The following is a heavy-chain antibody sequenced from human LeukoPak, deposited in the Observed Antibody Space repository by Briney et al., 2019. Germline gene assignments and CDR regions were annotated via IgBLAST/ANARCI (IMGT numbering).Heavy chain of an antibody. CDR3: VRRGDASSGWGDHDF. V-gene: IGHV3-23*01. Sequence: GGSLRLSCAASGFTFNRNAISWVRQAPGKGLEWISTIGGSGDKTFYADSVKGRFTISRDNSKNMVHLQMNSLTGEDTALYYCVRRGDASSGWGDHDFWGQGALVTVSS. CDR2: IGGSGDKT. J-gene: IGHJ4*02. D-gene: IGHD6-19*01. CDR1: GFTFNRNA.